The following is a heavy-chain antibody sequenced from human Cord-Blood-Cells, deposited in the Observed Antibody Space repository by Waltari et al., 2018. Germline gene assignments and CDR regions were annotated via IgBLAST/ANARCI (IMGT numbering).Heavy chain of an antibody. D-gene: IGHD1-26*01. CDR3: ARVGYSGSYYNWFDP. Sequence: EVQLVESGGGLVQPGWSVRLSCAASGFTVSSNYLSWVRPPPGKGLEWVSVIYSGGSTYYADSVKGRFTISRDNSKNTLYLQMNSLRAEDTAVYYCARVGYSGSYYNWFDPWGQGTLVTVSS. V-gene: IGHV3-66*01. J-gene: IGHJ5*02. CDR2: IYSGGST. CDR1: GFTVSSNY.